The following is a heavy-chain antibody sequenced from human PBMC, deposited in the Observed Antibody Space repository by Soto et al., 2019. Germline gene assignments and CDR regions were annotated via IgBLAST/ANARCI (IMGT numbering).Heavy chain of an antibody. J-gene: IGHJ5*02. D-gene: IGHD3-9*01. Sequence: PSETLSLTCAVSGGSISSSNWWSWVRQPPGKGLEWIGEIYHSGSTNYNPSLKSRVTISVDKSKKHFSLKLTSVTAADTAVYYCAREILTGYYPAGWFDPWGQGTLVTVSS. CDR3: AREILTGYYPAGWFDP. CDR1: GGSISSSNW. V-gene: IGHV4-4*02. CDR2: IYHSGST.